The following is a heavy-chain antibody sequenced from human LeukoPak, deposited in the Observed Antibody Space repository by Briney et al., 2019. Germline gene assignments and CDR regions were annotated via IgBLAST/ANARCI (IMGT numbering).Heavy chain of an antibody. CDR3: ARSDFWSGYKVSSSRAYDY. J-gene: IGHJ4*02. D-gene: IGHD3-3*01. CDR2: ISYDGSNK. CDR1: GFTFSSYS. Sequence: GGSLRLSCAASGFTFSSYSMNWVRQAPGKGLEWVAVISYDGSNKYYADSVKGRFTISRDNSKNTLYLQMNSLRAEDTAVYYCARSDFWSGYKVSSSRAYDYWGQGTLVTVSS. V-gene: IGHV3-30*03.